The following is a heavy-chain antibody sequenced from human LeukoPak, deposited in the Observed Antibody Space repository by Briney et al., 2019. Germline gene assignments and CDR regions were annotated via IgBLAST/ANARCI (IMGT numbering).Heavy chain of an antibody. CDR3: AKDPWYYYDSSGYYHFDY. CDR2: ISWNSGSI. D-gene: IGHD3-22*01. V-gene: IGHV3-9*03. J-gene: IGHJ4*02. Sequence: PGGALRLSCAASGFTFDDYAMHWVRQAPGNGLEWVSGISWNSGSIGYADSVKGRFTISRDNAKNSLYLQKNSLRAEDMALYYCAKDPWYYYDSSGYYHFDYWGQGTLVTVPS. CDR1: GFTFDDYA.